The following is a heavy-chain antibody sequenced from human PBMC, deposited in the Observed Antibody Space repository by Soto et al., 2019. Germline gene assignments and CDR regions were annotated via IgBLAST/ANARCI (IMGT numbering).Heavy chain of an antibody. CDR1: GYTFTSYG. CDR3: AREGTTMVPPIYFDY. V-gene: IGHV1-69*04. CDR2: IIPILGIA. J-gene: IGHJ4*02. D-gene: IGHD3-10*01. Sequence: GASVKVSCKASGYTFTSYGISWVRQAPGQGLEWMGRIIPILGIANYAQKFQGRVTITADKSTSTAYMELSSLRSEDTAVYYCAREGTTMVPPIYFDYWGQGTLVTVS.